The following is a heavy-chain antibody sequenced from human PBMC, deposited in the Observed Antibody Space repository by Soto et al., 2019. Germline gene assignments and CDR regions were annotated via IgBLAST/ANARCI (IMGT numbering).Heavy chain of an antibody. J-gene: IGHJ6*02. CDR3: AGRGFGSLHGLVDV. D-gene: IGHD3-10*01. V-gene: IGHV4-59*08. CDR2: IQYNGYS. Sequence: QVQLQESGPGLVKPSETLSLTCTVSGGSITNYYCSWFRQPPGKGLEWIGYIQYNGYSAYNLSLKRRVTMSMDTSKTQFSLLLGSVTATDTAVYYCAGRGFGSLHGLVDVWGQGTTVIVSS. CDR1: GGSITNYY.